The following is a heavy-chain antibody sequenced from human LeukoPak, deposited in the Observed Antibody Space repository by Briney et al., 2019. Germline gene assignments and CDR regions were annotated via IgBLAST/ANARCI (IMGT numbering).Heavy chain of an antibody. Sequence: PGGSLRLSCAAAGFTFSSYGMHWVRQAPGKGLEWVAFIRDEGSNKYYADSVKGRFTISRDNSKNTLYLQMNSLRAEDTAVYYCARESGKGTVTTFEVIDYWGQGTLVTVSS. CDR3: ARESGKGTVTTFEVIDY. V-gene: IGHV3-30*02. CDR1: GFTFSSYG. J-gene: IGHJ4*02. D-gene: IGHD4-17*01. CDR2: IRDEGSNK.